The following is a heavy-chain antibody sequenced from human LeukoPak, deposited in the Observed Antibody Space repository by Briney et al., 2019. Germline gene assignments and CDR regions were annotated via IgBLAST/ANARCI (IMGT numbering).Heavy chain of an antibody. Sequence: GGSLRLSCAASGFTFSSYGMHWVRQAPGKGLEWVAVISYDGSNKYYADSVKGRFTISRDNSKNTLYLQMNSLRAEDTAVYYCAKVRSGLWFGELLFDIWGQGTMVTVSS. CDR3: AKVRSGLWFGELLFDI. CDR2: ISYDGSNK. D-gene: IGHD3-10*01. V-gene: IGHV3-30*18. CDR1: GFTFSSYG. J-gene: IGHJ3*02.